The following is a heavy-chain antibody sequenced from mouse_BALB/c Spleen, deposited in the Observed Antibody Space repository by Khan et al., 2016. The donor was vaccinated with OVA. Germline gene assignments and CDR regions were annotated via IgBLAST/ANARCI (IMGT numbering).Heavy chain of an antibody. J-gene: IGHJ3*01. CDR1: GYIFTSYW. V-gene: IGHV1-76*01. CDR2: IYPGTGST. CDR3: ARGGDFDEAWFAY. Sequence: QVQLKQSGAELVRPGASVKLSCKTSGYIFTSYWIHWVKQRSGQGLEWIARIYPGTGSTYYNEKCKGKATLTADKSSSTAYMKFSSLKSEECAVYFCARGGDFDEAWFAYWGQGTLVSVSA.